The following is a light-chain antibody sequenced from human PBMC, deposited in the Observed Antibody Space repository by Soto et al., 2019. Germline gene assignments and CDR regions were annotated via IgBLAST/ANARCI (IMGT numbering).Light chain of an antibody. V-gene: IGKV4-1*01. CDR2: WAS. CDR1: QSVLYSSNNKNY. J-gene: IGKJ1*01. Sequence: DIVMTQSPDSLAVSLGERATINCKSSQSVLYSSNNKNYLAWYQQKPGQPPKLLIYWASTRESGVPDRFSGSGSGTDFTLTISRLQAADVAVYYCQQYYSTPWTFGQGTKVEIK. CDR3: QQYYSTPWT.